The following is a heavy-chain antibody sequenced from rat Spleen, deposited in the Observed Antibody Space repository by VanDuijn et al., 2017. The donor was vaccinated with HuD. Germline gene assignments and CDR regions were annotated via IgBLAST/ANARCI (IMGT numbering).Heavy chain of an antibody. V-gene: IGHV5-7*01. CDR1: GFTFSDYN. Sequence: EVQLVESGGGLVQPGRSLKLSCAASGFTFSDYNMAWVRQAPKKGLEWVATISYDGSSTYYRDSVKGRFTISRDNAKSTLYLQMDSLRSEDTATYYCARLLQWDGWGQGVMVTVSS. CDR3: ARLLQWDG. CDR2: ISYDGSST. J-gene: IGHJ2*01. D-gene: IGHD1-1*01.